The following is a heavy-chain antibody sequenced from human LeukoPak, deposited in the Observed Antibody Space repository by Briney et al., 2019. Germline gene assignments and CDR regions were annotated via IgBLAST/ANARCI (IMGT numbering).Heavy chain of an antibody. D-gene: IGHD1-7*01. CDR2: IYSGGST. V-gene: IGHV3-66*01. Sequence: PGGSLRLSCAASGFTVSSNYMSWVRQAPGKGLEWVSVIYSGGSTYYADSVKGRFTISRDNSKNTLYLQMNSLRAEDTAVYYCAKDLLTGTQYYFDYWGQGTLVTVSS. CDR3: AKDLLTGTQYYFDY. CDR1: GFTVSSNY. J-gene: IGHJ4*02.